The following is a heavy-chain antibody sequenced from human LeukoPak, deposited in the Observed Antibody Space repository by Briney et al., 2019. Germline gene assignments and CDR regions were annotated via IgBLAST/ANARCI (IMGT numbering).Heavy chain of an antibody. CDR2: IIPIFGTA. CDR3: ATVPYGSGYPKASGAFDI. CDR1: GGIFSNYA. Sequence: SVKVSCKASGGIFSNYAISWVRQAPGQGLEWMGGIIPIFGTANYAQKFQGRVTITADKSTSTAYMELSSLRSDDTAVYYCATVPYGSGYPKASGAFDIWGQGTMVTVSS. D-gene: IGHD3-22*01. J-gene: IGHJ3*02. V-gene: IGHV1-69*06.